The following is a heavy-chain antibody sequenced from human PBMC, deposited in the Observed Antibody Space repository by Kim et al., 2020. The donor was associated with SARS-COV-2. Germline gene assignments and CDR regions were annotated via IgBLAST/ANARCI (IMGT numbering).Heavy chain of an antibody. CDR3: ASLFTIPRPGFDP. Sequence: CASSVKGLFPIPRDKAKNSLYLQMNSLRAEDTAVYYCASLFTIPRPGFDPWGQGTLVTVSS. V-gene: IGHV3-48*03. J-gene: IGHJ5*02. D-gene: IGHD3-3*01.